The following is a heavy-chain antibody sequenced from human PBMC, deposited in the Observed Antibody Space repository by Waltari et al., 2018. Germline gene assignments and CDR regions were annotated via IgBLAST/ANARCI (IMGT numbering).Heavy chain of an antibody. J-gene: IGHJ4*02. D-gene: IGHD3-10*01. CDR3: ARAPLEWYGSGIMSFDY. Sequence: QVQLQESGPGLVKPSQTLSLNCTVSGGSISSGDYYWSWIRQPPGKGLGWIGYISYSGSNYYNTSRKSRVTIAVDTSKNQVSLKLSAVTAADTAVYYCARAPLEWYGSGIMSFDYWGQGTLVTVSS. CDR2: ISYSGSN. V-gene: IGHV4-30-4*08. CDR1: GGSISSGDYY.